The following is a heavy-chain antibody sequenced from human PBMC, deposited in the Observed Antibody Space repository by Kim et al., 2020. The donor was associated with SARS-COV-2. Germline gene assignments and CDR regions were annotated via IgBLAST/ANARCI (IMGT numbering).Heavy chain of an antibody. CDR1: GFTFSSYA. V-gene: IGHV3-30*04. CDR3: ARGPYSSSWYYGMDV. CDR2: ISYDGSNK. D-gene: IGHD6-13*01. J-gene: IGHJ6*02. Sequence: GGSLRLSCAASGFTFSSYAMHWVRQAPGKGLEWVAVISYDGSNKYYADSVKGRFTISRDNSKNTLYLQMNSLRAEDTAVYYCARGPYSSSWYYGMDVWG.